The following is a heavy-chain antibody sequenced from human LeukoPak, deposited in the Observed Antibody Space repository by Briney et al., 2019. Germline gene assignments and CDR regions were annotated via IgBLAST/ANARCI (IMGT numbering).Heavy chain of an antibody. J-gene: IGHJ4*02. CDR3: AKGGSPSCYSSSGY. D-gene: IGHD2-2*01. CDR2: ICGSDGSR. V-gene: IGHV3-23*01. Sequence: GGSLRLSCAASGFTFSTYAMSWVRQAPGKGLEWVSAICGSDGSRYYADSVKGRFTISRDNSKNTLYLQMNSLRGEDTAVCYCAKGGSPSCYSSSGYWGQGTLVTVSS. CDR1: GFTFSTYA.